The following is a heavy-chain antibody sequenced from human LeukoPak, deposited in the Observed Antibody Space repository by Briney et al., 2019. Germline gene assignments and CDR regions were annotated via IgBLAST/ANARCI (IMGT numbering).Heavy chain of an antibody. CDR2: ISGSGGST. J-gene: IGHJ1*01. V-gene: IGHV3-23*01. D-gene: IGHD2-2*01. CDR3: AKPLCSSTSCHPGRYFQH. Sequence: PGGSLRLSCAASGFTFSSYAMSWVRQAPGKGLEWVSAISGSGGSTYYADSVKGRFTISRDNSKNTLYLQMNSLRAEDTAVYYCAKPLCSSTSCHPGRYFQHWGQGTLVTVSS. CDR1: GFTFSSYA.